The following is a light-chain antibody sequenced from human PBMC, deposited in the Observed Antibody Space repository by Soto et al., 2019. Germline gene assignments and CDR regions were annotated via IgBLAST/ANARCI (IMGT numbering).Light chain of an antibody. Sequence: EIVLTQSPATLYFYPGERATLSCGARQSINSNYLAWYQQKPGLAPRLVIYHTSRRSPGIRDRLTGSGSRTDSTLTISRLEPEYTAIDYCQHYGSSTSFGKGTRLQI. J-gene: IGKJ5*01. CDR1: QSINSNY. CDR2: HTS. V-gene: IGKV3D-20*01. CDR3: QHYGSSTS.